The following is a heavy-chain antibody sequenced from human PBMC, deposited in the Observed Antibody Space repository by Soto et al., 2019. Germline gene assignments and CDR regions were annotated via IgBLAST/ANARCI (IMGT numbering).Heavy chain of an antibody. J-gene: IGHJ4*02. CDR3: AKDQGSSGYGPLDY. CDR2: ISYDGSNK. CDR1: GFTFSSYG. D-gene: IGHD3-22*01. V-gene: IGHV3-30*18. Sequence: VGSLRLSCAASGFTFSSYGMHWVRQAPGKGLEWVAVISYDGSNKYYADSVKGRFTISRDNPKNTLYLQMNSLRAEDTAVYYCAKDQGSSGYGPLDYWGQGTLVTVSS.